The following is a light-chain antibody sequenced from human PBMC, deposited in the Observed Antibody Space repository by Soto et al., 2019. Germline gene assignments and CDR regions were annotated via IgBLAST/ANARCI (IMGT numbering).Light chain of an antibody. CDR1: QSVSSSY. V-gene: IGKV3-20*01. CDR3: QQYGSSPS. CDR2: GAS. Sequence: EIVLTQSPGTLSLSPGERATLSCRASQSVSSSYLAWYQQKPGQAPRLLIYGASSRATGIPDRFSGSGSGTDFTLTSSRLEPEDFAVYYGQQYGSSPSFGGGTKVEIK. J-gene: IGKJ4*01.